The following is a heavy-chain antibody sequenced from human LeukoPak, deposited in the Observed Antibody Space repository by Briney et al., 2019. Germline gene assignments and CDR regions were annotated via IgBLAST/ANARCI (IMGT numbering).Heavy chain of an antibody. CDR2: INHSGST. Sequence: SETLSLTCAVYGGSFSGYYWSWIRQPPGKGLEWIGEINHSGSTNYNPSLKSRVTISVDTSKNQFSLKLISVTAADPAVYYCARDRGQLRYFDWLHPWGQGTLVTVSS. V-gene: IGHV4-34*01. CDR1: GGSFSGYY. CDR3: ARDRGQLRYFDWLHP. D-gene: IGHD3-9*01. J-gene: IGHJ5*02.